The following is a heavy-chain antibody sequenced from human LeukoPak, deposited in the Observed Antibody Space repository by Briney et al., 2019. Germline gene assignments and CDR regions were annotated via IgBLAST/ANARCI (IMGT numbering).Heavy chain of an antibody. D-gene: IGHD3-10*01. CDR1: GFTFSTYG. J-gene: IGHJ4*02. V-gene: IGHV3-30*03. Sequence: GGSLRLSCAASGFTFSTYGMHWVRQAPGKGLEWVAVISYDGSNSYYADSVKGRFTISRDNSKNTLYLQMNSLRAEDTAVYYCARGLKLGFTMVRGGDWGQGTLVTVSS. CDR2: ISYDGSNS. CDR3: ARGLKLGFTMVRGGD.